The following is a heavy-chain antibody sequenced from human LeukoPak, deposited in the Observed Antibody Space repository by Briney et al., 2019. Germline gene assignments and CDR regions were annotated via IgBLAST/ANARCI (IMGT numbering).Heavy chain of an antibody. CDR3: ARGVVMITFGGVIAETYFDY. Sequence: SETLSLTCTVSGGSISSSSYYWGWIRQPPGKGLEWIGSIYYSGSTYYNPSLKSRVTISVDTSKNQFSLKLSSVTAADTAVYYCARGVVMITFGGVIAETYFDYWGQGTLVTVSS. V-gene: IGHV4-39*07. D-gene: IGHD3-16*02. CDR1: GGSISSSSYY. CDR2: IYYSGST. J-gene: IGHJ4*02.